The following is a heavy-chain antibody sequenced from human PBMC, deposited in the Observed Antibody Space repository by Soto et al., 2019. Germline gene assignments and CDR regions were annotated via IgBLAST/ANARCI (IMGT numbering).Heavy chain of an antibody. D-gene: IGHD3-3*01. CDR3: ARGQSYDFCIGFRVPVYYYYGMDV. CDR1: GYTFTSYY. V-gene: IGHV1-46*01. CDR2: INPSGGST. Sequence: SVKVSCKASGYTFTSYYMHWVRQAPGQGLEWMGIINPSGGSTSYAQKFQGRVTMTRDTSTGTVYMELSSLRSEDTAVYYCARGQSYDFCIGFRVPVYYYYGMDVWGQGTTVPVS. J-gene: IGHJ6*02.